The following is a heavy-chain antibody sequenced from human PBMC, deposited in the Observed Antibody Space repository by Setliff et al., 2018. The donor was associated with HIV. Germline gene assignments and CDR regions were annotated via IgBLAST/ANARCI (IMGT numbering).Heavy chain of an antibody. V-gene: IGHV4-34*01. J-gene: IGHJ4*02. Sequence: SEILSLTCAVYGGSLSGYYWSWIRQPPGKGLEWIGEIDHSARTNYDPSLKSRVTMSLDTSKNQFSLKLNSVTAADTAVYYCARERSLITVRRYFDNWGQGTLVTVSS. CDR2: IDHSART. D-gene: IGHD1-1*01. CDR1: GGSLSGYY. CDR3: ARERSLITVRRYFDN.